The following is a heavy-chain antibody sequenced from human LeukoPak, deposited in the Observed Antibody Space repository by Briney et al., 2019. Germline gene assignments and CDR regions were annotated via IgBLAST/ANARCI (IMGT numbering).Heavy chain of an antibody. CDR2: ISGSGSYI. J-gene: IGHJ6*02. V-gene: IGHV3-21*01. D-gene: IGHD6-13*01. Sequence: GGSLRLSCAASEFTFSSYSMNRVRQAPGKGLEWVSSISGSGSYIYYADSVKGRFIISKDNAKNSVYLQMNSLRAEDTAVYYCARDYSNYYGMDVWGQGTTVTVSS. CDR3: ARDYSNYYGMDV. CDR1: EFTFSSYS.